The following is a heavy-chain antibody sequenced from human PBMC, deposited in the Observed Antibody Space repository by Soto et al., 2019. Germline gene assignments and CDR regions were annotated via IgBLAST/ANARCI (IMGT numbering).Heavy chain of an antibody. CDR1: GFTFSSYD. V-gene: IGHV3-13*01. Sequence: EVQLVESGGGLVQPGGSLRLSCAASGFTFSSYDMHWVRQATGKGLEWVSAIGTAGDTYYPGSVKGRFTISRENAKNSLYLQMNSLRAGDTAVYYLARSLGDYYGSGSYYPECAFDIWGQGTMVTVSS. J-gene: IGHJ3*02. CDR3: ARSLGDYYGSGSYYPECAFDI. CDR2: IGTAGDT. D-gene: IGHD3-10*01.